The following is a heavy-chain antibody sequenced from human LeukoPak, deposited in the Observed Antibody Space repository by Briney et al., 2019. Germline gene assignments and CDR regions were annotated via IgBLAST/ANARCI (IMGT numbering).Heavy chain of an antibody. D-gene: IGHD3-3*01. V-gene: IGHV3-74*01. CDR2: IKSDGST. CDR3: ARAPSEIGGYYPEYFRH. J-gene: IGHJ1*01. CDR1: GFTFSTYW. Sequence: PAGGSLRLSCAASGFTFSTYWMHWVRQAPGKGLVWVSRIKSDGSTNYADSVKGRFTISRDNAKNTLSLQMNSLRPEDTGVYYCARAPSEIGGYYPEYFRHWGQGTLVTVSS.